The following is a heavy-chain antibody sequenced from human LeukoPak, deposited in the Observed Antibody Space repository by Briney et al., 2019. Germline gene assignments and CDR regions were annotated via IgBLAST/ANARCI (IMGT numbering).Heavy chain of an antibody. CDR1: GGSISSYY. V-gene: IGHV4-59*01. D-gene: IGHD6-6*01. J-gene: IGHJ5*02. CDR2: IYYSGST. Sequence: SETLSLTCTVSGGSISSYYWSWIRQPPGKGLEWIGHIYYSGSTNYNPSLKSRVTISVDTSKNQFPLKLSSVTAADTAVYYRARDHEYSSSSNWFDPWGQGTLVTVSS. CDR3: ARDHEYSSSSNWFDP.